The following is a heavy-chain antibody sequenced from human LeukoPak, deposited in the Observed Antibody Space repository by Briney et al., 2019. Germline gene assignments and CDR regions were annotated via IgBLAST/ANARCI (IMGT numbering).Heavy chain of an antibody. CDR2: IYYSGST. CDR1: GGSISSYY. D-gene: IGHD3-16*02. J-gene: IGHJ4*02. V-gene: IGHV4-59*01. Sequence: SETLSLTCTVSGGSISSYYWSWIRQPPGKGLEWIGYIYYSGSTNYNPSLKSRVTISVDTSKNQFSLKLSSVTAADTAVYYCARSDVMITFGGVIVYYFDYWGQGTLVTVSS. CDR3: ARSDVMITFGGVIVYYFDY.